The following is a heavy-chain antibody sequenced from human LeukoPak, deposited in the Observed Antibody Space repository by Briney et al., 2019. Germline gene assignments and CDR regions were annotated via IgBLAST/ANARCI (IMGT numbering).Heavy chain of an antibody. CDR2: INSDGSIT. CDR1: GFTFTTYW. CDR3: TRDAVDTANAV. J-gene: IGHJ6*02. V-gene: IGHV3-74*01. D-gene: IGHD5-18*01. Sequence: GGSLRLSCAASGFTFTTYWMPWVRQAPGKGLVWVSNINSDGSITNYADSVKGRFTISRDNAKNTLYLQMNSLRAEDTAVYYCTRDAVDTANAVWGQGTTVTVSS.